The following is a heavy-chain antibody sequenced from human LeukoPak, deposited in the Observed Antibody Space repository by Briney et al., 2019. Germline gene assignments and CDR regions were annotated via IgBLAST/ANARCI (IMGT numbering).Heavy chain of an antibody. CDR3: ARFYFGSGSYVYYYYGMDV. V-gene: IGHV3-7*05. Sequence: GGSLRLSCVASGFIFSSYWMSWARQAPGKGLEWLANIKEDGSEIYYVDSVKGRFTISRDNAKNSVYLQMNSLGAEDTAVYYCARFYFGSGSYVYYYYGMDVWGQGTTLTVSS. CDR2: IKEDGSEI. J-gene: IGHJ6*02. CDR1: GFIFSSYW. D-gene: IGHD3-10*01.